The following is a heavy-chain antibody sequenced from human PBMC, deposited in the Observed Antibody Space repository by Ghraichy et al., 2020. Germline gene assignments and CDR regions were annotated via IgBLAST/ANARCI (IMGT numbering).Heavy chain of an antibody. CDR1: GFIFSNSA. D-gene: IGHD2-15*01. V-gene: IGHV3-23*01. CDR2: ITGTGANT. J-gene: IGHJ6*02. Sequence: GGSLRLSCAASGFIFSNSAMTWVRQAPGKGLEWVSSITGTGANTYYEDSVKGRFTISRDNSKNTLYLQMNSLRAEDTAIYYCAKDDYCSGATCATYYYYGLDLWGQGTTVTVSS. CDR3: AKDDYCSGATCATYYYYGLDL.